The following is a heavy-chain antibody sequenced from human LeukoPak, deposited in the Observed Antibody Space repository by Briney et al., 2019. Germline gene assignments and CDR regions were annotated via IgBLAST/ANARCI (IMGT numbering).Heavy chain of an antibody. Sequence: ASVKVSCNASGYTFAGYYMHWVRQAPGQGLEWMGWINPNSGGTNFAQKFQGRVTMTRDTSISTAFMELSGLRSDDTAVYYCARDRVGVTKEERIFDYWGQGILVTVSS. CDR2: INPNSGGT. D-gene: IGHD1-26*01. CDR3: ARDRVGVTKEERIFDY. CDR1: GYTFAGYY. J-gene: IGHJ4*02. V-gene: IGHV1-2*02.